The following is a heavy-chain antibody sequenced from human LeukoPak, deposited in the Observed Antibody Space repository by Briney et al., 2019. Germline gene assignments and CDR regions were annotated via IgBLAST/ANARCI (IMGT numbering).Heavy chain of an antibody. CDR3: ARTPNCSGGSCYFPDWFDP. CDR2: IYYSGST. J-gene: IGHJ5*02. V-gene: IGHV4-59*01. D-gene: IGHD2-15*01. CDR1: GGSISSYY. Sequence: KSSETLSLTCTVSGGSISSYYWSWIRQPPGKGLEWIGYIYYSGSTNYNPSLKSRVTISVGTSKNQFSLKLSSVTAADTAVYYCARTPNCSGGSCYFPDWFDPWGQGTLVTVSS.